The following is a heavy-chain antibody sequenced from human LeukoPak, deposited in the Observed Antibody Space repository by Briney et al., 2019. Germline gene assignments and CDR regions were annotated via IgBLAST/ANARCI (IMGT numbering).Heavy chain of an antibody. CDR2: IYYTGNA. V-gene: IGHV4-30-4*01. CDR3: ARVGYSSSVAFDY. Sequence: PSQTLSLTCTVSGGSISSGDYYWSWIRQPPGKGLEWVGYIYYTGNAYYNPSLKSRVTISVDTSKNQFSLKLSSVTAADTAVYYCARVGYSSSVAFDYWGQGTLVTVSS. CDR1: GGSISSGDYY. D-gene: IGHD6-6*01. J-gene: IGHJ4*02.